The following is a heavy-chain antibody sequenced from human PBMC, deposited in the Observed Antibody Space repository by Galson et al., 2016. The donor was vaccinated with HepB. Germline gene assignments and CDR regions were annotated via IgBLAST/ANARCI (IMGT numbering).Heavy chain of an antibody. CDR3: ARERVHGMYWLDP. CDR2: IWYDGGQK. J-gene: IGHJ5*02. CDR1: GFNFRSYD. V-gene: IGHV3-33*01. D-gene: IGHD1-14*01. Sequence: SLRLSCAASGFNFRSYDMHWARQAPGKGLEGVAMIWYDGGQKYYTDSVKGRFIISRDNSKNMVYLQMNSLRAEDTAVYYCARERVHGMYWLDPWGQGTLVTVSS.